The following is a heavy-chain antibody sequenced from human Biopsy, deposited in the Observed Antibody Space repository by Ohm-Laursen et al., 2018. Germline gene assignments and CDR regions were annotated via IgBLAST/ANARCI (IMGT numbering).Heavy chain of an antibody. V-gene: IGHV4-31*01. J-gene: IGHJ5*02. CDR3: AGATSGTSLYDP. CDR1: GASISSAAYH. Sequence: SQILSLTCTVSGASISSAAYHWSWIRQLPGKGLEWIGYISHSGSTSYNPSLRSLVTISTDTSTNQFSLKVRSVTAADTAMYYCAGATSGTSLYDPWGQGILVTVSS. CDR2: ISHSGST. D-gene: IGHD6-13*01.